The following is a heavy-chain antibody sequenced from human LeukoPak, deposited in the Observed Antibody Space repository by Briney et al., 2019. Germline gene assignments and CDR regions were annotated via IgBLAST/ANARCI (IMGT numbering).Heavy chain of an antibody. Sequence: PSETLSLTCTVSGGSISSSSYYWGWIRQPPGKGLEWIGSIYYSGSTYYNPSLKSRVTISVDTSKNQFSLKLSSVTAADTAVYYCARACSGGSCRVHYWYFDLWGRGTLVAVSS. V-gene: IGHV4-39*07. CDR3: ARACSGGSCRVHYWYFDL. D-gene: IGHD2-15*01. J-gene: IGHJ2*01. CDR1: GGSISSSSYY. CDR2: IYYSGST.